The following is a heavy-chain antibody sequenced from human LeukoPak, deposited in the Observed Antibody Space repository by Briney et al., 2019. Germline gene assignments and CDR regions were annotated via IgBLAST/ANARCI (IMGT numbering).Heavy chain of an antibody. D-gene: IGHD3-16*01. CDR1: GFTFSNVW. CDR2: ISSASNYI. V-gene: IGHV3-21*01. J-gene: IGHJ4*02. CDR3: TRDVTSYGHFDS. Sequence: PGGSLRLSCAASGFTFSNVWMTWVRQAPGKGLEWVAYISSASNYIYYADSVKGRLTVSRDNAKNSLYLQMDSLRAEDTAVYYCTRDVTSYGHFDSWGQGTLVTVAS.